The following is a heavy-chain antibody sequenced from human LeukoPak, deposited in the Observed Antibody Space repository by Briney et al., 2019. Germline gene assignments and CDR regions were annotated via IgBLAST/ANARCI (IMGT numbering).Heavy chain of an antibody. J-gene: IGHJ4*02. CDR3: ARALAVAGPFDY. Sequence: GGSLRLSCAASGFTFSDYYMSWIRQAPGKGLEWVSYISSSSSYTNYADSVKGRFTISRDNAKNSLYLQMNSLRAEDTALYYCARALAVAGPFDYCGQGTLVTVSS. CDR2: ISSSSSYT. D-gene: IGHD6-19*01. V-gene: IGHV3-11*06. CDR1: GFTFSDYY.